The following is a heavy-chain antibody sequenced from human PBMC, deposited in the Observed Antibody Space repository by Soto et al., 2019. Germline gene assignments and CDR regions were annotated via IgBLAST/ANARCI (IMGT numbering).Heavy chain of an antibody. J-gene: IGHJ4*02. CDR2: IYHSGST. Sequence: PSETLSLTCAVSGGSISSSNWWSWVRQPPGKGLEWIGEIYHSGSTNYNPSLKSRVTISVDKSKNQFSLKLSSVTAADTAVYYCAREPSSSWYYFDYWGQGTLVTVSS. CDR1: GGSISSSNW. CDR3: AREPSSSWYYFDY. V-gene: IGHV4-4*02. D-gene: IGHD6-13*01.